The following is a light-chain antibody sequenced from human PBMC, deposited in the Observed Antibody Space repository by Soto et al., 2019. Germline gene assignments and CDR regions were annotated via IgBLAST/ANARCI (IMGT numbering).Light chain of an antibody. CDR3: SSYAGSNNWVV. CDR1: SSDVGGYDY. V-gene: IGLV2-8*01. J-gene: IGLJ2*01. Sequence: QSALTQPPSASGSPGQSVTIACTGTSSDVGGYDYVSWYQQHPGKAPKLMISEVSKRPSGVPDRFSGSKSGNTASLTVSGLQAEDEADYSCSSYAGSNNWVVFGGGTKLTVL. CDR2: EVS.